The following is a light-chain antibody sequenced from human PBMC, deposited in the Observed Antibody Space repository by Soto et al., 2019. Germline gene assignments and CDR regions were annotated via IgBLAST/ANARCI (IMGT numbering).Light chain of an antibody. CDR3: QQYGSSPQA. J-gene: IGKJ1*01. CDR1: QSVGTN. Sequence: EIVLTQSPGSLSLSPGERDTLSCRASQSVGTNLAWYQQKPGQAPRLLIYGASTRATGIPARFSGSGSGTDFTLTISRLEPEDFAVYYCQQYGSSPQAFGQGTKVDIK. V-gene: IGKV3-20*01. CDR2: GAS.